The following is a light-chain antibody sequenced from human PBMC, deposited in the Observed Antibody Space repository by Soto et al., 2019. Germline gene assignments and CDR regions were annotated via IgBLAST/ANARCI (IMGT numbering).Light chain of an antibody. CDR1: QSIGTY. CDR2: DAS. Sequence: EIVLTQSPATLSLSPGDRATLSCRASQSIGTYLAWYQQKPGQAPRLLIYDASNMATGIPARFSGSGSGTDFTLTISSLEPEDFAVYFCQHRSNSPPTWTFGQGTKVEIK. CDR3: QHRSNSPPTWT. V-gene: IGKV3-11*01. J-gene: IGKJ1*01.